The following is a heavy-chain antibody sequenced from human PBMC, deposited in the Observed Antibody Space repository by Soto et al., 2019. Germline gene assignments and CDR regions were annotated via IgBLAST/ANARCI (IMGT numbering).Heavy chain of an antibody. V-gene: IGHV1-2*04. CDR1: GYTFTGYY. J-gene: IGHJ4*02. D-gene: IGHD3-9*01. CDR2: INPNSGGT. CDR3: ARSNYDILTGYPTPFDY. Sequence: QVQLVQSGAEVKKPGASVKVSCKASGYTFTGYYTHWVRQAPGQGLEWMGWINPNSGGTNYAQKFQGWVTMTRDTSISTAYMELSRLRSDDTAVYYCARSNYDILTGYPTPFDYWGQGTLVTVSS.